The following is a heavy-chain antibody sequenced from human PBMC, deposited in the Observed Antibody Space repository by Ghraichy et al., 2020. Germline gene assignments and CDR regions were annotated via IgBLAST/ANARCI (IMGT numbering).Heavy chain of an antibody. D-gene: IGHD3-9*01. J-gene: IGHJ4*02. CDR3: ARDGRHAEVYDILTGYLTPDY. CDR1: GFTFSSYS. CDR2: ISSSSSCI. Sequence: GGSLRLSCAASGFTFSSYSMNWVRQAPGKGLEWVSSISSSSSCIYYADSVKGRFTISRDNAKNSLYLQMNSLRAEDPAVYYCARDGRHAEVYDILTGYLTPDYWGQGTLVTVSS. V-gene: IGHV3-21*01.